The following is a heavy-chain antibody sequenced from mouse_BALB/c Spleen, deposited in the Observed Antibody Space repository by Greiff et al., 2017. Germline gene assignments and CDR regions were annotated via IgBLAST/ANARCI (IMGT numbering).Heavy chain of an antibody. Sequence: EVKLVESGGGLVQPGGSGKLSCAASGFTFSSFGMHWVRQAPEQGLEWVAYISSGSSTIYYADTVKGRFTISRDNPKNTLFLQMTSLRSEDTAMYDCARSGGSSFFYAMDYGGQGTSVTVSS. D-gene: IGHD1-1*01. V-gene: IGHV5-17*02. CDR3: ARSGGSSFFYAMDY. J-gene: IGHJ4*01. CDR1: GFTFSSFG. CDR2: ISSGSSTI.